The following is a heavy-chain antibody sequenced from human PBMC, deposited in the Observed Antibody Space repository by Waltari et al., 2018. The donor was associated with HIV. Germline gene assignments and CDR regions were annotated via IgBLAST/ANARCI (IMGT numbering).Heavy chain of an antibody. CDR2: ISWNSGSL. CDR1: GFTFDDYD. D-gene: IGHD4-17*01. CDR3: AKGGTIGDYVAPFDY. V-gene: IGHV3-9*01. Sequence: EVQLVECGGGLVQPGRSLRVSCAASGFTFDDYDMHWVRQAPGKGLEWVASISWNSGSLDYADSVKGRFTVSRDNAKSSLYLQMNSLRVEDTAMYYCAKGGTIGDYVAPFDYWGQGILVTVSS. J-gene: IGHJ4*02.